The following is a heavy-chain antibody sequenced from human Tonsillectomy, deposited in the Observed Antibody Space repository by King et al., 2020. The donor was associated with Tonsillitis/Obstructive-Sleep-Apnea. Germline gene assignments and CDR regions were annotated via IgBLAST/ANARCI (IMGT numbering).Heavy chain of an antibody. CDR3: ARQLYGSGIYYNGDAFDI. CDR2: IFPGDSVT. V-gene: IGHV5-51*01. D-gene: IGHD3-10*01. Sequence: QLVQSGAEVKKPGESLKISCEASGYSFVSYWIGWVRQMPGKGLEWMGIIFPGDSVTSYSPSFQGQVTISADKSITTAYLQWSSLKASDTAMYYCARQLYGSGIYYNGDAFDIWGQGTMVTVSS. J-gene: IGHJ3*02. CDR1: GYSFVSYW.